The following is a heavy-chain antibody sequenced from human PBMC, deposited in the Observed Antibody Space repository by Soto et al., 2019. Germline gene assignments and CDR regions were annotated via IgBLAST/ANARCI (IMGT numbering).Heavy chain of an antibody. V-gene: IGHV4-59*01. Sequence: SETLSLTCTVSGGSISSYYWSWIRQPPGKGLEWIGYIYYSGSTNYNPSLKSRVTISVDTSKNQFSLKLSSVTAADTAVYYCARDHQTGGPPDYYYYGMDVWGQGTTVTVSS. CDR1: GGSISSYY. CDR3: ARDHQTGGPPDYYYYGMDV. CDR2: IYYSGST. J-gene: IGHJ6*02.